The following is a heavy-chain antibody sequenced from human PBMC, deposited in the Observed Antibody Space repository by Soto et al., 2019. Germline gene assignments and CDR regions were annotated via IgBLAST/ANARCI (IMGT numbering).Heavy chain of an antibody. D-gene: IGHD3-22*01. CDR3: ARHSSGAAFDI. CDR1: GYIFTSYW. J-gene: IGHJ3*02. CDR2: IYPGDSET. Sequence: GESLNISCKCSGYIFTSYWIGWVRQMPGKGLEWMGIIYPGDSETTYSPSFQGQVTISADKSINTAYLQWSSLKASDTAMYYCARHSSGAAFDIWGQGTLVTVSS. V-gene: IGHV5-51*01.